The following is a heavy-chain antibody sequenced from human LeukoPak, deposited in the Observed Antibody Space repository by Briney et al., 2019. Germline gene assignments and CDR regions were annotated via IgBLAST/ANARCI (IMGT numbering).Heavy chain of an antibody. CDR3: ARASRTAVFYS. J-gene: IGHJ5*02. CDR1: GGSVSSSRYY. V-gene: IGHV4-39*07. Sequence: SETLSLTCTVSGGSVSSSRYYWSWIRQPPGKGLEWIGEINHSGSTNYNPSLKSRVTILVDTSKNQFSLKLSSVTAADTAVYYCARASRTAVFYSWGQGTLVTVSS. CDR2: INHSGST. D-gene: IGHD2-2*01.